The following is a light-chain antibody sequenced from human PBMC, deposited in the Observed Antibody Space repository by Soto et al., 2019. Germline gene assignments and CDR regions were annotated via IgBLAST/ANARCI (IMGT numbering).Light chain of an antibody. CDR3: QVWDSSKDVV. CDR2: YDS. J-gene: IGLJ2*01. Sequence: SYELTQPPSVSVAPGKTARITCGGNNIGSKSVHWYQQKPGQAPVLVIYYDSDRPSGIPERFSGSNSGNTATLTISRVEAGDEADYYCQVWDSSKDVVFGGGTKLTVL. CDR1: NIGSKS. V-gene: IGLV3-21*04.